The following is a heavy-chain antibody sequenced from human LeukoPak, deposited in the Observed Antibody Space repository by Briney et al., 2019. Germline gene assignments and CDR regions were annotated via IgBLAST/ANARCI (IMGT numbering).Heavy chain of an antibody. CDR2: IFYSGST. V-gene: IGHV4-34*12. CDR3: ARIDSSGYYRSDY. CDR1: GGSFSGYY. Sequence: SETLSLTCAVYGGSFSGYYWSWIRQPPGKGLEWIGSIFYSGSTYYNPSLKSRVTISVDTSKNQFSLKLSSVTAADTAVYYCARIDSSGYYRSDYWGQGTLVTVSS. D-gene: IGHD3-22*01. J-gene: IGHJ4*02.